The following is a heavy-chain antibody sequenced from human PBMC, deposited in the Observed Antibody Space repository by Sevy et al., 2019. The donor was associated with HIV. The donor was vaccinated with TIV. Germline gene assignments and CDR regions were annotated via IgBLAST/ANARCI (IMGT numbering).Heavy chain of an antibody. J-gene: IGHJ6*02. Sequence: GGSLRLSCEASGFTVSGNYMAWVRLAPGKGLEWVSLIDSGGSTYYADSVKGRFTISRDNAKNTLYLQMNPLRAEDTVGYFCARDRYYDASGYYYYYYGMDVWGQGTTVTVSS. V-gene: IGHV3-66*01. D-gene: IGHD3-22*01. CDR3: ARDRYYDASGYYYYYYGMDV. CDR1: GFTVSGNY. CDR2: IDSGGST.